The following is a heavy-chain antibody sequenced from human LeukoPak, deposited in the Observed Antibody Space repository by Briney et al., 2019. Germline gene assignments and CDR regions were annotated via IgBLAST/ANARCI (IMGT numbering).Heavy chain of an antibody. D-gene: IGHD6-19*01. CDR1: GFTVSSNY. V-gene: IGHV3-53*01. Sequence: GGSLRLSCATSGFTVSSNYMSWVRRAPGKGLEWVSVIYDSGTTYYADSVKGRFLIFRDTSKNTVDLHMNSLRVEDTGVYYCAGRRSSGWYAYWGRGTLVTVSS. CDR3: AGRRSSGWYAY. CDR2: IYDSGTT. J-gene: IGHJ4*02.